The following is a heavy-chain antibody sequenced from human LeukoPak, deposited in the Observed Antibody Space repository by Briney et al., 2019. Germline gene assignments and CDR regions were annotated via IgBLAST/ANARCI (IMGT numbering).Heavy chain of an antibody. J-gene: IGHJ6*02. CDR2: IYYSGST. CDR3: ARNGVGATFYYYYGMDV. Sequence: SETLSLTCTVSGGSISSYYWSWIRQPPGKGLEWIGYIYYSGSTNYNPSLKSRVTISVDTSKNQFSLKLSSVTAADTAVYYCARNGVGATFYYYYGMDVWGQGTTVTVSS. D-gene: IGHD1-26*01. CDR1: GGSISSYY. V-gene: IGHV4-59*08.